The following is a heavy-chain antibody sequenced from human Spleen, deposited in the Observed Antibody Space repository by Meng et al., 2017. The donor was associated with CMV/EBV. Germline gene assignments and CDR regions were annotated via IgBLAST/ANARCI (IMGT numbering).Heavy chain of an antibody. CDR2: INVDGSTT. Sequence: CVASGFTCSSYWMHWVRQAPGKGLVWVSRINVDGSTTGYADSVKGRFTISRDNAKNTLYLDMNSLSVEDTGVYYCAGAWTGYYGWFDPWGQGTLVTVSS. V-gene: IGHV3-74*01. CDR1: GFTCSSYW. D-gene: IGHD3/OR15-3a*01. CDR3: AGAWTGYYGWFDP. J-gene: IGHJ5*02.